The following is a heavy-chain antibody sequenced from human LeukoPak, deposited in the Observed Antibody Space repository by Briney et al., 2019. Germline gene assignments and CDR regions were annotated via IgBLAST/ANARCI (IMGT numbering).Heavy chain of an antibody. Sequence: GGSLRLSCAASGFIFTNYFMSWARQAPGRGLEWVSIIQSDGSTYQADSVKGRFSISGDNSRTTIFLHMKSLRAEDTAIYYCARGIFQRYWYFDLWGRGTLVTVSS. D-gene: IGHD2/OR15-2a*01. CDR1: GFIFTNYF. J-gene: IGHJ2*01. CDR3: ARGIFQRYWYFDL. CDR2: IQSDGST. V-gene: IGHV3-53*01.